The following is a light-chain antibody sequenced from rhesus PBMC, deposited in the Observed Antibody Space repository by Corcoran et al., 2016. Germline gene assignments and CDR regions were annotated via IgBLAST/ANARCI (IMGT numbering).Light chain of an antibody. V-gene: IGKV1S12*01. CDR2: AAS. CDR3: QHYYDNPYS. CDR1: QNIYSN. J-gene: IGKJ2*01. Sequence: DIQMTQSPSALSASVGDRVTISCRASQNIYSNLAWYQQKPGKAPKLLNYAASSFQTGIPSRFSGSGSGTDFTLTISSLQPEDSAAYYCQHYYDNPYSFGQGTKVEIK.